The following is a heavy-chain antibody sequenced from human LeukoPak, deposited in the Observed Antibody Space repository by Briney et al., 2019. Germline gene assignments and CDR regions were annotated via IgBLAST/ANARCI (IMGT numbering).Heavy chain of an antibody. CDR3: AKQVLRSGSYPDY. CDR1: GFTFSNYA. J-gene: IGHJ4*02. CDR2: ISGGLST. V-gene: IGHV3-23*01. D-gene: IGHD3-10*01. Sequence: GGSLRLSCAASGFTFSNYAMSWFRQVPGKGLEWLSAISGGLSTYYADSVKDRFTISRDNSKETLYLQINSLRAEDTAVYYCAKQVLRSGSYPDYLGQGTLVTVSS.